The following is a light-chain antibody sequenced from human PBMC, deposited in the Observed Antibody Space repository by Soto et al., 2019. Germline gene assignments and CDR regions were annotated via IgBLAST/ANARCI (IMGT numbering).Light chain of an antibody. J-gene: IGLJ3*02. V-gene: IGLV2-11*01. Sequence: SALTQPRSVSGSPGQSVAISCTGASSDVGAYIFVSWYQHHAGKAPKLIIYDVSKRPSGVPDRFSGSKSANTASLTISGLQAEDEADYYCCSRAGTYTWVFGGGTKLTVL. CDR2: DVS. CDR3: CSRAGTYTWV. CDR1: SSDVGAYIF.